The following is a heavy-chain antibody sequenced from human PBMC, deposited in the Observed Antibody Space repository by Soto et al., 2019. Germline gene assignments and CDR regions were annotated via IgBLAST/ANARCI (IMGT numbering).Heavy chain of an antibody. D-gene: IGHD6-6*01. CDR3: ARVSRVDYSSSLNFDY. J-gene: IGHJ4*02. CDR2: IYSGGST. CDR1: GFTVSSNY. V-gene: IGHV3-66*01. Sequence: GGSLRLSCAASGFTVSSNYMSWVRQAPGKGLEWVSVIYSGGSTYYADSVKGRFTISRDNSKNTLYLQMNSLRAEDTAVYYCARVSRVDYSSSLNFDYWGQGTLVTVSS.